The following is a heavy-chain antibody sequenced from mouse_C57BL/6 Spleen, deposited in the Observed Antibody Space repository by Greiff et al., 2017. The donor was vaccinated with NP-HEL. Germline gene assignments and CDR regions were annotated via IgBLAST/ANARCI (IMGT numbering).Heavy chain of an antibody. CDR1: GFTFSDYY. CDR2: INYDGSST. J-gene: IGHJ2*01. Sequence: EVKLMESEGGLVQPGSSMKLSCTASGFTFSDYYMAWVRQVPEKGLEWVANINYDGSSTYYLDSLKSRFIISRDNAKNILYLQMSSLKSEDTATYYCARVYDYDAYFDYWGQGTTLTVSS. CDR3: ARVYDYDAYFDY. D-gene: IGHD2-4*01. V-gene: IGHV5-16*01.